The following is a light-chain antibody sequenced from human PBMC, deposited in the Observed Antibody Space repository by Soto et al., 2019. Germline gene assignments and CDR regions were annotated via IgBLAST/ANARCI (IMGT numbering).Light chain of an antibody. CDR3: QHRHN. CDR2: DAS. Sequence: EIVLTQSPATLSLSPGERATLSCRASQSVSSDFAWYQQKPGQAPRLLIYDASNRATGIPARFSGSGSGTDFTLTSSSLAPEDFAVYYCQHRHNFGPGTKVDIK. J-gene: IGKJ3*01. V-gene: IGKV3-11*01. CDR1: QSVSSD.